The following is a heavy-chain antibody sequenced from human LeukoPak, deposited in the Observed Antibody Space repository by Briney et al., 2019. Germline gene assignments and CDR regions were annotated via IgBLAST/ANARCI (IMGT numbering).Heavy chain of an antibody. CDR3: ARGRGPTVIIVVPVKPSDH. Sequence: GGSLRLSCAASGFTLSDYAMTWVRQAPGKGLEWVASIVGTSGTTYYADSVKGRFTISRSSSKTTVFLQMGSLRPDAPAVYFCARGRGPTVIIVVPVKPSDHWGQGSLVTVSS. J-gene: IGHJ5*02. CDR1: GFTLSDYA. CDR2: IVGTSGTT. D-gene: IGHD2-21*01. V-gene: IGHV3-23*01.